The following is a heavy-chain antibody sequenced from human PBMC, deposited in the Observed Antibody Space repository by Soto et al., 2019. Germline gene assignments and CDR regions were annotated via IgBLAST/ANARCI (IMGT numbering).Heavy chain of an antibody. CDR2: ISSSSSTI. Sequence: EEQLVESGGGLVQPGGSLRLSCVASGFPFSSYSMNWVRQAPGKGLEWVSYISSSSSTIYYADSVKGRFTISRDNAKNSLYLQMNSLRAEDTAVYYCARVWAPTSDYYMDVWGKGTTVTVSS. CDR1: GFPFSSYS. V-gene: IGHV3-48*01. D-gene: IGHD3-10*01. J-gene: IGHJ6*03. CDR3: ARVWAPTSDYYMDV.